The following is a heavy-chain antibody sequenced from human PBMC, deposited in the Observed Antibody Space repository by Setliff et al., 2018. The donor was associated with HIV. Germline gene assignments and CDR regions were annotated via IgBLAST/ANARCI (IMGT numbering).Heavy chain of an antibody. D-gene: IGHD4-17*01. CDR2: IYYSGTT. CDR1: GGSVHSGSYY. Sequence: SETLSLTCTVSGGSVHSGSYYWSWVRQPPGKGLEWIGYIYYSGTTYYNPSLKSRVTMSIDTSRNQFSLKVRSVTAAGTAVYYCARDPPGYGDANDYWGQGTLVTVSS. J-gene: IGHJ4*02. V-gene: IGHV4-61*01. CDR3: ARDPPGYGDANDY.